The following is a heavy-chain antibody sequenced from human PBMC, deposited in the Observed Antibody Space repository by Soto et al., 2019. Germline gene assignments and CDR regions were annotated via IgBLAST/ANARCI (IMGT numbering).Heavy chain of an antibody. CDR1: GYTFTGYY. CDR2: INPNSGGT. V-gene: IGHV1-2*02. Sequence: GASVKVSCKASGYTFTGYYMHWVRQAPGQGLEWMGWINPNSGGTNYAQKFQGRVTMTRDTSISTAYMELSRLRSDDTAVYYCARGGKGYYDFWSGYMPTDYYGMDVWGQGTTVTV. J-gene: IGHJ6*02. CDR3: ARGGKGYYDFWSGYMPTDYYGMDV. D-gene: IGHD3-3*01.